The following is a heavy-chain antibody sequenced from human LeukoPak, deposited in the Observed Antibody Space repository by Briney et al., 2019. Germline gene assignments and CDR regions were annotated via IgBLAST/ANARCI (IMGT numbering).Heavy chain of an antibody. CDR2: ISAYNGNT. CDR3: ARASELLWFGELVDY. J-gene: IGHJ4*02. V-gene: IGHV1-18*01. D-gene: IGHD3-10*01. CDR1: GYTFTSYG. Sequence: ASVKVSCKASGYTFTSYGISWVRQAPGQGLEWMGWISAYNGNTNYAQKLQGRVTTTTDTSTSTAYMELRSLRSDDTAVYYCARASELLWFGELVDYWGQGTLVTVSS.